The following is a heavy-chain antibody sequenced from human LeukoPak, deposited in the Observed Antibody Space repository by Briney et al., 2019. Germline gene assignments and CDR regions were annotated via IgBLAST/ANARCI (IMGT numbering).Heavy chain of an antibody. V-gene: IGHV3-21*01. CDR1: GFTFSSYS. CDR2: ISSSISYI. Sequence: PGGSLRLSCAASGFTFSSYSMNWVRQAPGKGLEWVSSISSSISYIYYADSVKGRFTISRDNAKNSLYLQMNSLRAEDTAVYYCARGRSCSSMSCYPDYWGQGTLVTVSS. CDR3: ARGRSCSSMSCYPDY. D-gene: IGHD2-2*01. J-gene: IGHJ4*02.